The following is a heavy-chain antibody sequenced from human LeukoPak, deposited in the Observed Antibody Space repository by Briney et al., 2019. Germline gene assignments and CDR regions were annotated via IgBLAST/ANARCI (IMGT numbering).Heavy chain of an antibody. V-gene: IGHV3-48*01. Sequence: PGGSLRLSCAASGFTFCSYSMNWVRQAPGKGLEWVSYISSSSSIIYYADSVKGRFTISRDNVKNSLYLQMNSLRAEDTAVYYCARDPGGYFDYRGQGTLVTVSS. CDR2: ISSSSSII. CDR1: GFTFCSYS. J-gene: IGHJ4*02. CDR3: ARDPGGYFDY. D-gene: IGHD3-10*01.